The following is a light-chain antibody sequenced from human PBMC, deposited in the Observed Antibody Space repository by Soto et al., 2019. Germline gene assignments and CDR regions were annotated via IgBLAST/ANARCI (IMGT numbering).Light chain of an antibody. J-gene: IGKJ2*01. CDR3: QKYNSAPYT. V-gene: IGKV1-27*01. CDR2: GAS. Sequence: DLQMTQSPSSLSASVGDKVAITCRASQGINNYLAWYQQKPGKVPKLLIYGASTLQSGVPSRFSGSGSGTDFTLTISSLQSEDVATYYCQKYNSAPYTFGQGTKLEIK. CDR1: QGINNY.